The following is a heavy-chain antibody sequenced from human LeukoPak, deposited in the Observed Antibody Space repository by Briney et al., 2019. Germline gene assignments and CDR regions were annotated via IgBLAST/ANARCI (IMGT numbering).Heavy chain of an antibody. V-gene: IGHV1-46*03. D-gene: IGHD6-13*01. Sequence: ASVKVSCKASGYTFTNYYMHWVRQAPGQGLEWMGIINPSGGSTSYAQKFQGRVTITRDTAMSTVYMELSSLRSEDTAVYYCARDRGAAAVLDYWGQGTLVTVSS. CDR2: INPSGGST. CDR1: GYTFTNYY. CDR3: ARDRGAAAVLDY. J-gene: IGHJ4*02.